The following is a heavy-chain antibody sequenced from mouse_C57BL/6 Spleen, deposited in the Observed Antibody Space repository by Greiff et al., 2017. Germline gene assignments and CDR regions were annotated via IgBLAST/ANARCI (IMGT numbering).Heavy chain of an antibody. CDR3: ARHGTAQATLDY. D-gene: IGHD3-2*02. CDR2: ISGGGGNT. J-gene: IGHJ2*01. CDR1: GFTFSSYT. Sequence: EVNVVESGGGLVKPGGSLKLSCAASGFTFSSYTMSWVRQTPEKRLEWVATISGGGGNTYYPDSVKGRFTISRDNAKNTLYLQMSSLRSEDTALYYCARHGTAQATLDYWGQGTTLTVSS. V-gene: IGHV5-9*01.